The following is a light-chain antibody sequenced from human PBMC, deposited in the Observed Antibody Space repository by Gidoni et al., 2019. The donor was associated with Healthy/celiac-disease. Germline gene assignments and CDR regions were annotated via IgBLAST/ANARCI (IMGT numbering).Light chain of an antibody. J-gene: IGKJ3*01. V-gene: IGKV1-8*01. CDR2: AAS. CDR1: QGISSY. Sequence: AIRITQSPSSLSASTGDRVTITCRASQGISSYLAWYQQKPGKAPKLLIYAASTLQSGVPSMFSGSGSGTDFTLTISCLQSEDFATYYCQQYYSYPTFXPXTKVDIK. CDR3: QQYYSYPT.